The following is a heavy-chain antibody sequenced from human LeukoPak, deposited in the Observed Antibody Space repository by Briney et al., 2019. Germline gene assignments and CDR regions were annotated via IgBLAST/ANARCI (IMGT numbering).Heavy chain of an antibody. CDR3: ARLKLGAYFDL. D-gene: IGHD3-16*01. CDR2: VYNSEDT. CDR1: GGSTSSDY. V-gene: IGHV4-59*08. Sequence: SETLSLTCTVSGGSTSSDYWSWIRQSPGKGLEWVGYVYNSEDTGKNPSLKSRVTILLDTSKSQCSLKLTSVSAADTAVYYCARLKLGAYFDLWGRGTLVTVSS. J-gene: IGHJ2*01.